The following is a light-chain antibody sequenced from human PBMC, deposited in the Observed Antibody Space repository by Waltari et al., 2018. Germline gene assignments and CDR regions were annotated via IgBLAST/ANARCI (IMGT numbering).Light chain of an antibody. J-gene: IGLJ3*02. CDR3: QTGGHGTWV. CDR1: SGHSTNI. CDR2: VNSDGSH. V-gene: IGLV4-69*01. Sequence: QLVLTQSPSASASLGASVKLTCTLSSGHSTNIIAWLQQQPEKGPRYLMNVNSDGSHNKGVVMPDRVAGSSSGAERYLTISSLQSEDEADYYCQTGGHGTWVFGGGTRLTVL.